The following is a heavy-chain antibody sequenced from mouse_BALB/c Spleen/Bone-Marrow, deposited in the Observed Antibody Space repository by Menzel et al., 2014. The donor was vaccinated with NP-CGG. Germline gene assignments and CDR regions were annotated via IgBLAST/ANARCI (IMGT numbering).Heavy chain of an antibody. D-gene: IGHD3-1*01. CDR3: TTLARSDFDY. CDR2: INPSNGGT. CDR1: GYTFISYY. V-gene: IGHV1S16*01. J-gene: IGHJ2*01. Sequence: QVQLQQSGAELVKPGASVKLSCKASGYTFISYYMYWVKQRPGQGLEWIGGINPSNGGTNFNEKFKSKATLTVDKSSSTAYMQLSSLTSEDSAVYYCTTLARSDFDYWGQGTTLTVSS.